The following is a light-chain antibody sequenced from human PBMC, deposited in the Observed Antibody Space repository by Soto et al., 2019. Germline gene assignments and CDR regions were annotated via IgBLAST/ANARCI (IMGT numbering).Light chain of an antibody. CDR1: QGISNY. J-gene: IGKJ3*01. V-gene: IGKV1-27*01. CDR2: GAS. CDR3: QKYDRAPFT. Sequence: DIQMTQSPSSLSAYLGDRVTITCRASQGISNYLAWYQQKPGRLPKLLLFGASTLQSGVPARFSGSGSGTFFTLTINGLLPEDVATYYCQKYDRAPFTFGPGTKVDFK.